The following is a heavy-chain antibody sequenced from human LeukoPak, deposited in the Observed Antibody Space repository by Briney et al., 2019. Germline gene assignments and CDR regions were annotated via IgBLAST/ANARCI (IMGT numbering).Heavy chain of an antibody. CDR2: IYTSGST. CDR1: GGSISSYY. D-gene: IGHD5-18*01. V-gene: IGHV4-4*07. Sequence: SETLSLTCTVSGGSISSYYWSWIRQPAGKGVEWIGRIYTSGSTNYNPSLKSRVTMSVDTSKNQFSLKLSSVTAADTAVYYCARDASGYSYGHFDYWGQGTLVTVSS. J-gene: IGHJ4*02. CDR3: ARDASGYSYGHFDY.